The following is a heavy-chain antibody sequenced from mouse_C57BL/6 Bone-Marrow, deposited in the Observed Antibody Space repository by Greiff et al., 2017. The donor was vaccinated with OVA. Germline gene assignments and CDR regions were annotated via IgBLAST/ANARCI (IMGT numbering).Heavy chain of an antibody. CDR1: GYTFTDYY. D-gene: IGHD2-4*01. CDR3: ARGSIYDYDVGAFDY. J-gene: IGHJ2*01. V-gene: IGHV1-26*01. CDR2: INPNNGGT. Sequence: EVQLQQSGPELVKPGASVKISCKASGYTFTDYYMNWVKQSHGKSLEWIGDINPNNGGTSYNQKFKGKATLTVDKSSSTAYMELRSLTSEDSAVYYCARGSIYDYDVGAFDYWGQGTTLTVSS.